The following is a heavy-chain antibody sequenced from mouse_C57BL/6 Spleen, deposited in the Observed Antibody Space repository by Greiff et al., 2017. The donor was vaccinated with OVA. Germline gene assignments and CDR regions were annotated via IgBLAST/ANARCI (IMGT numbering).Heavy chain of an antibody. D-gene: IGHD2-3*01. J-gene: IGHJ4*01. CDR2: IDPSDSYT. V-gene: IGHV1-50*01. CDR1: GYTFTSYW. Sequence: QVQLQQPGAELVKPGASVKLSCKASGYTFTSYWMQWVKQRPGQGLEWIGEIDPSDSYTNYNQKFKGKATLTVDTSSSTAYMQLSSLTSEDSAVYYCARGGDGYGAMDYWGQGTSVTVSA. CDR3: ARGGDGYGAMDY.